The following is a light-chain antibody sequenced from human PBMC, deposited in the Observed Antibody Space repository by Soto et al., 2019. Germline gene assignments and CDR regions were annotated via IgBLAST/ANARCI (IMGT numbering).Light chain of an antibody. CDR1: PNIRCL. CDR2: DAY. Sequence: EVVLTQSPVTLSLSPGARATLSCSASPNIRCLLAWYQPKPGQAPRLLIYDAYNRATGIPPRFSGSGSGTDFTLTISSLEPEDSAVYYCQQRHMWPITFGQGTRLEIK. CDR3: QQRHMWPIT. J-gene: IGKJ5*01. V-gene: IGKV3-11*01.